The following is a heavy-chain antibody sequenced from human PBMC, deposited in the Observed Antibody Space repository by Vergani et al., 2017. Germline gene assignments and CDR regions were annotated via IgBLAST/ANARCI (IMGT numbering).Heavy chain of an antibody. Sequence: QSQLVQSGDEVKKPGASVKVSCKTSGYSFINYGISWVRLAPGQGLEWLGWVSPYNDNTNYAQKIQGRVTMTTDTSTRTAYMQLRSLTFDDTAVYYCARDNKQLRPRAFDLWGQGTMVTVSS. D-gene: IGHD4-23*01. J-gene: IGHJ3*01. CDR3: ARDNKQLRPRAFDL. V-gene: IGHV1-18*01. CDR1: GYSFINYG. CDR2: VSPYNDNT.